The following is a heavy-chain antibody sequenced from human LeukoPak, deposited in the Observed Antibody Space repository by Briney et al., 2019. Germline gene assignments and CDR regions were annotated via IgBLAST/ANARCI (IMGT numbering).Heavy chain of an antibody. CDR3: TRGLRLGYCSGGSCHYWFDP. Sequence: SETLSLTCAVYGGSFSGYYWSWIRQPPGKGLEWIGEINHSGSTNYNPSLQSRVTISADTSKNQFSLNLRSVIAADTAVYYCTRGLRLGYCSGGSCHYWFDPWGQGTRVTVSS. CDR1: GGSFSGYY. V-gene: IGHV4-34*01. CDR2: INHSGST. J-gene: IGHJ5*02. D-gene: IGHD2-15*01.